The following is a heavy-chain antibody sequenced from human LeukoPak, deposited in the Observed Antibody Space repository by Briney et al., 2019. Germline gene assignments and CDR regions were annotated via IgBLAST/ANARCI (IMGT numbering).Heavy chain of an antibody. CDR1: GGSISSSSYY. D-gene: IGHD6-19*01. CDR2: IYYGGST. V-gene: IGHV4-39*07. J-gene: IGHJ4*02. Sequence: SETLSLTCTVSGGSISSSSYYWGWIRQPPGKGLEWIGSIYYGGSTSYNPSLKRRVTISVDTSKNQFSLKLSSVTAADTAVYYCARVVLGYRAVAGSGGHYFDYWGQGTLVTVSS. CDR3: ARVVLGYRAVAGSGGHYFDY.